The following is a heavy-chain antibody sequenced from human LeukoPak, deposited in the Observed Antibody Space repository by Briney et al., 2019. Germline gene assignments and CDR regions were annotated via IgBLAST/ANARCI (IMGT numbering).Heavy chain of an antibody. D-gene: IGHD2-2*02. CDR2: IIPILGIA. CDR3: ARDVGCGGGGCYIEPSWFDP. V-gene: IGHV1-69*04. J-gene: IGHJ5*02. CDR1: GGTFSSYT. Sequence: SVKVSCKASGGTFSSYTISWVRQAPGQGLEWMGRIIPILGIANYAQKFQGRVTITADKSTSTAYMELSSLRSEDTAVYYCARDVGCGGGGCYIEPSWFDPWGQGTLVTVSS.